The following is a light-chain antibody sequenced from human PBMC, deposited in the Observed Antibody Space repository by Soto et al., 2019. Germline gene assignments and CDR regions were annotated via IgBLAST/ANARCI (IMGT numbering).Light chain of an antibody. J-gene: IGKJ1*01. CDR3: QHYHNCPPWT. V-gene: IGKV3-15*01. CDR1: QSVRNN. Sequence: EIVMTQSPATLSVSPGDRATLSCRASQSVRNNLAWYQQKPGQAPRLLIYGASTRATGIAARFSGSGSETDFTLTNNSLQSDAFSVYFCQHYHNCPPWTFGQGTKVEFK. CDR2: GAS.